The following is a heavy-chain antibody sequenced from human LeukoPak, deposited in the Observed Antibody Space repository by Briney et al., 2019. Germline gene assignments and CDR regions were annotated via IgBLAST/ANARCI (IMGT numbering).Heavy chain of an antibody. V-gene: IGHV3-7*01. Sequence: GGSLRLSCAASGFTFSNYWMSWVRQAPGKGLEWVANINEDGSEKYYVDSVKGRFTIPRDNAKNSLYLQMKSLRADDTAVYFCARARDYGFDYWGQGTLVTVSS. D-gene: IGHD4-17*01. CDR1: GFTFSNYW. J-gene: IGHJ4*02. CDR3: ARARDYGFDY. CDR2: INEDGSEK.